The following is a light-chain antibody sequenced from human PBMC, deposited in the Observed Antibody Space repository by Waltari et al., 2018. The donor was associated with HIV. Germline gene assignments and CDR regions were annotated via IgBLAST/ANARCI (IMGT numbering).Light chain of an antibody. CDR3: FSYAGNNYLL. Sequence: QSALTQPPSASGSPGQSVTISCAGTSRDIGLYYFVPWYQHHPGKAPKLMISEVSRRPSGVPDRFSGSKSGNTASLTVSGLQAEDEAAYYCFSYAGNNYLLFGGGTKLTVL. V-gene: IGLV2-8*01. J-gene: IGLJ2*01. CDR2: EVS. CDR1: SRDIGLYYF.